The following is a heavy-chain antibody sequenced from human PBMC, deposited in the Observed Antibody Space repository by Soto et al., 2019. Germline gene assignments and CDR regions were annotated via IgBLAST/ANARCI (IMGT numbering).Heavy chain of an antibody. CDR2: ISGSGGST. Sequence: GGSLRLSCAASGFTFSSYAMSWVRQAPGKGLEWVSAISGSGGSTYYADSVKGRFTISRDNSKNTLYLQMNSLRAEDTAVYYCALPRPSTLRDHDAFDIWGQGTMVTVSS. CDR3: ALPRPSTLRDHDAFDI. J-gene: IGHJ3*02. V-gene: IGHV3-23*01. CDR1: GFTFSSYA. D-gene: IGHD4-17*01.